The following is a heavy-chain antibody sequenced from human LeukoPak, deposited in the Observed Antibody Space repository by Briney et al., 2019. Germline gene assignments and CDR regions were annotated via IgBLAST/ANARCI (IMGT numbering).Heavy chain of an antibody. V-gene: IGHV3-7*03. CDR3: ARSGYSHSWDY. CDR2: INQDGSQK. Sequence: PGGSLRLSCAASGFTFGSCWMNWVRQTPGKGLEWVANINQDGSQKFYVDSVKGRFTISRDNANNSLYLQMNSLRGDDTAVYYCARSGYSHSWDYWGQGTLVIVSS. D-gene: IGHD1-26*01. CDR1: GFTFGSCW. J-gene: IGHJ4*02.